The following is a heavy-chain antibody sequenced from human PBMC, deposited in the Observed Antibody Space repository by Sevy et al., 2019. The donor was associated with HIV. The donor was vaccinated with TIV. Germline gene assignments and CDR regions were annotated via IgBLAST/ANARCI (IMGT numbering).Heavy chain of an antibody. CDR2: IWYDGTNR. V-gene: IGHV3-30*02. CDR1: GFSISGYG. J-gene: IGHJ4*02. Sequence: GGSLRLSCAASGFSISGYGMHWVRQAPGKGLEWVAVIWYDGTNREYADSVKGRFTISRDNSKNTLYLQMNSLRAEDTAVYYCAKIDFTGDIFDYWGQGTLVTVSS. CDR3: AKIDFTGDIFDY. D-gene: IGHD7-27*01.